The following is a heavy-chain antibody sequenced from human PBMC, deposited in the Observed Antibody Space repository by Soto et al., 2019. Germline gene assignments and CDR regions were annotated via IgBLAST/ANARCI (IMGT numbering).Heavy chain of an antibody. V-gene: IGHV3-30*18. Sequence: QVQLVEAGGGVEQPGRSLRRSCADSGFTFSTYCMHWVRQAPGKGLEWVAVISDDGFNKNYADYVKGRFTISRDNSKNTQYLQMNSLRAEDTAVYYCAKDRRRDAYGMGVWGQGTTVTVSS. CDR1: GFTFSTYC. CDR2: ISDDGFNK. J-gene: IGHJ6*02. CDR3: AKDRRRDAYGMGV.